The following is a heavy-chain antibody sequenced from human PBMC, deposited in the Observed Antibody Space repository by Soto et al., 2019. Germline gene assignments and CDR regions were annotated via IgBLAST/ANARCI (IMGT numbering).Heavy chain of an antibody. D-gene: IGHD6-19*01. CDR1: GFTFSSYA. CDR2: ISGSVGTT. J-gene: IGHJ4*02. V-gene: IGHV3-23*01. Sequence: EVQLLESGGGLVQPGGSLRLSCEASGFTFSSYAMSWVRQAPGKGLEWVSVISGSVGTTYYADSVKGRFTISRDNSKNTLYLQMNNLRAEDTAVYYCAKDHLFSGWTSGRYFDYWGQGALVTVSS. CDR3: AKDHLFSGWTSGRYFDY.